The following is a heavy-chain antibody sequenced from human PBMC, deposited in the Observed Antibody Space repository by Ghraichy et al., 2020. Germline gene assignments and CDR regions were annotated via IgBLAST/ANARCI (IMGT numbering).Heavy chain of an antibody. V-gene: IGHV3-21*01. J-gene: IGHJ4*02. CDR2: ISSSSSYI. CDR3: ARDLVKPLYDSSGYPFDY. Sequence: GGSLRLSCAASGFTFSSYSMNWVRQAPGKGLEWVSSISSSSSYIYYADSVKGRFTISRDNAKNSLYLQMNSLRAEDTAVYYCARDLVKPLYDSSGYPFDYWGQGTLVTVSS. CDR1: GFTFSSYS. D-gene: IGHD3-22*01.